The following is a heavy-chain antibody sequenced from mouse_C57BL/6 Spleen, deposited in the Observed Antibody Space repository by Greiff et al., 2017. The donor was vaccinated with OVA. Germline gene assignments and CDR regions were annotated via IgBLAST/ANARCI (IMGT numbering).Heavy chain of an antibody. D-gene: IGHD2-4*01. CDR1: GYTFTSYW. V-gene: IGHV1-61*01. CDR2: IYPSDSET. CDR3: ARGDDYDVRAMDY. Sequence: QVQLQQPGAELVRPGSSVKLSCKASGYTFTSYWMDWVKQRPGQGLEWIGNIYPSDSETHYNQKFKDKATLTVDKSSSTAYVQLSSLTSEDSAVYYCARGDDYDVRAMDYWGQGTSVTVSS. J-gene: IGHJ4*01.